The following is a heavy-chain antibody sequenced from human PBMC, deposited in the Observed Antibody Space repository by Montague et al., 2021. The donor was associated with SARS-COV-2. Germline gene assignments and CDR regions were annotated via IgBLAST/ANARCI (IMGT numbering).Heavy chain of an antibody. V-gene: IGHV4-34*01. D-gene: IGHD3-22*01. CDR1: GGSFSGYY. J-gene: IGHJ4*02. CDR3: ARGTKRVFTYDYDSSGYASEY. CDR2: INHSGST. Sequence: SETLSLTCAVYGGSFSGYYWSWIRQPQEKGQERNGEINHSGSTKYNPSPKSRVTISVDTSKNRFPLELSPVTAADTAVYYCARGTKRVFTYDYDSSGYASEYGGQGKRVTVSS.